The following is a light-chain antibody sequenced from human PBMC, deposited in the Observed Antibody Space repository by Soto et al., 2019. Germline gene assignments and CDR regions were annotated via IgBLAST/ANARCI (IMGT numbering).Light chain of an antibody. CDR2: DAS. J-gene: IGKJ1*01. CDR3: QQRTDRPPWT. V-gene: IGKV3-11*01. CDR1: QSIGLA. Sequence: EIVMTQSPATLSVSPGEIATLSCRASQSIGLAIAWYQHKPGQAPRLLIFDASQRATGIPARFRGSGSGTDFTLSISSLEPEDFAVYYCQQRTDRPPWTFGQGTKVDNK.